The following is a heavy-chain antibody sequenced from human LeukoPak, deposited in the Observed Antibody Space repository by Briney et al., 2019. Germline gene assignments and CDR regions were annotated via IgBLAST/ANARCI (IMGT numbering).Heavy chain of an antibody. Sequence: ASVKVSCKASGYTFTSYDINWVRQATGQGLEWMGWMNPNSGNTGYAQKFQGRVTMTRNTSISTAYMELSSLRSEDTAVYCCARGNRITMVRGVRGYYMDVWGKGTTVTISS. CDR3: ARGNRITMVRGVRGYYMDV. V-gene: IGHV1-8*01. CDR2: MNPNSGNT. D-gene: IGHD3-10*01. CDR1: GYTFTSYD. J-gene: IGHJ6*03.